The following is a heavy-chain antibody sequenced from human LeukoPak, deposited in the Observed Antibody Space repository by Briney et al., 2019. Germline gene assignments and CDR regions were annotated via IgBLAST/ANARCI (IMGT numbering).Heavy chain of an antibody. CDR1: GGTFSSYA. CDR2: IIPIFGTA. CDR3: ASNHCSSTSCRSWFDP. Sequence: GASVKVSCKASGGTFSSYAISWVRQAPGQGLEWMGGIIPIFGTANYAQKFQGRVTTTTDESTSTAYMELSSLRSEDTAVYYCASNHCSSTSCRSWFDPWGQGTLVTVSS. D-gene: IGHD2-2*01. V-gene: IGHV1-69*05. J-gene: IGHJ5*02.